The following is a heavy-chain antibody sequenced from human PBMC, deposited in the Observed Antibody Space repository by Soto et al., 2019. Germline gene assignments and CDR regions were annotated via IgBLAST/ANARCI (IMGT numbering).Heavy chain of an antibody. Sequence: GGSLRLSCAASGFTVSSNYMSWVRQAPGKGLEWVSVIYSGGSTYYAGSVKGRFTISRDNAKNTLYLQMNSLRAEDTAVYYCARSITSDYGDYLRMTVDAFDIWGQGKMVTVSS. D-gene: IGHD4-17*01. V-gene: IGHV3-66*01. CDR1: GFTVSSNY. J-gene: IGHJ3*02. CDR3: ARSITSDYGDYLRMTVDAFDI. CDR2: IYSGGST.